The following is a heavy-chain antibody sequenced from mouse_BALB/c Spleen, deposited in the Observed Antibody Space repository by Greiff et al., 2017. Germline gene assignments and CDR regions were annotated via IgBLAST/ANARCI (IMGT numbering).Heavy chain of an antibody. Sequence: DVKLVESGGGLVQPGGSLKLSCAASGFTFSSYGMSWVRQTPDKRLELVATINSNGGSTYYPDSVKGRFTISRDNAKNTLYLQMSSLKSEDTAMYYCARDAHYGNYFDYWGQGTTLTVSS. J-gene: IGHJ2*01. CDR1: GFTFSSYG. CDR2: INSNGGST. V-gene: IGHV5-6-3*01. CDR3: ARDAHYGNYFDY. D-gene: IGHD2-1*01.